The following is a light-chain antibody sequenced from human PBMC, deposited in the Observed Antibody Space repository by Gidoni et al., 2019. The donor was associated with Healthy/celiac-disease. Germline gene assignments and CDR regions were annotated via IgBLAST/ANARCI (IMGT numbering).Light chain of an antibody. CDR3: QQSYSTPIT. J-gene: IGKJ5*01. Sequence: DIQMTQSPSSLSASVGDRVTITCRASQSISSYLNWYQQKPGKAPKLLIYAASSLQSRVPSRFSGSGSGTDFTLTISSLQPEDFATYYCQQSYSTPITFXQXTRLXIK. V-gene: IGKV1-39*01. CDR1: QSISSY. CDR2: AAS.